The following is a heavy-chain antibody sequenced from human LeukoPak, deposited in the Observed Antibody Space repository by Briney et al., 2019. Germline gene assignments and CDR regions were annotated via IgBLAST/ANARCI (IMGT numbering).Heavy chain of an antibody. Sequence: ASVKVSCKTSGYIFAHNGISWVRQAPGQGPEWMGWISAYNGDTNYAQNFQGRVTMTRDISTSTAYMELRSLRSDDTAVYYCARDLRYYYDSSEPIDYWGQGTLVTVSS. CDR2: ISAYNGDT. CDR1: GYIFAHNG. V-gene: IGHV1-18*01. D-gene: IGHD3-22*01. J-gene: IGHJ4*02. CDR3: ARDLRYYYDSSEPIDY.